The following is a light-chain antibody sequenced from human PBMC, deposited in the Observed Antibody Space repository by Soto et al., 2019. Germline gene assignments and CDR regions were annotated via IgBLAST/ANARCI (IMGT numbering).Light chain of an antibody. Sequence: DIVMTQSPLSLPVTPGEPASISCRSSQSLLHSNGYNYLDWYLQKPGQSPQLLIYLGSNRASGVPDRFSGSGSGPDFTLKISRVEAEDVGVYYCMQALQTPRTFGPGTKVDIK. CDR3: MQALQTPRT. CDR2: LGS. J-gene: IGKJ3*01. CDR1: QSLLHSNGYNY. V-gene: IGKV2-28*01.